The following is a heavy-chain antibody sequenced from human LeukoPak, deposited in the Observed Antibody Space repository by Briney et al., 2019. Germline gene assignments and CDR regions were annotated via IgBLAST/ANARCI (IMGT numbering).Heavy chain of an antibody. CDR3: ARVWGSTGSWFDP. J-gene: IGHJ5*02. Sequence: SETLSLTCTVSGDSITSYYWSWIRQPPGKGLEWIGYIYYSGSTNYNPSLKSRVTISVDTSKNQFSLKLSSVTAADTAVYYCARVWGSTGSWFDPWGQETLVTVSS. D-gene: IGHD2-2*01. V-gene: IGHV4-59*01. CDR2: IYYSGST. CDR1: GDSITSYY.